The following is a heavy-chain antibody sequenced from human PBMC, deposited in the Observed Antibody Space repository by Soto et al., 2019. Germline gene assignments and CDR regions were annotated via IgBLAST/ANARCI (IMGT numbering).Heavy chain of an antibody. Sequence: QITLKESGPTLVKPTQTLTLTCTVSGFSLNTYGVGVGWIRQPPGKALEWLALIYWDDDKRYSPSLKSRLTITKDTSKNPVVLTMTNMDPVDTVTYYCARALGSWGAYYFDYWCPGTLVTVSS. D-gene: IGHD3-16*01. CDR2: IYWDDDK. J-gene: IGHJ4*02. CDR1: GFSLNTYGVG. CDR3: ARALGSWGAYYFDY. V-gene: IGHV2-5*02.